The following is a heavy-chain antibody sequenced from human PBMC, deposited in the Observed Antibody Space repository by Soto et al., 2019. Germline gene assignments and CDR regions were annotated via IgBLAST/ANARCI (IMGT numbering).Heavy chain of an antibody. D-gene: IGHD3-10*01. CDR2: IIPASGTT. CDR3: AREPFGRFDP. J-gene: IGHJ5*02. CDR1: GDSFGSYA. Sequence: QMQLVQSGPEVKKPGSSVKVSCKASGDSFGSYAVSWVRQAPGQGLEWMGAIIPASGTTNYTQKFQGRVTITADDSTTTAYMELSSLRSDDTAVYYCAREPFGRFDPWGQGTLVTVSS. V-gene: IGHV1-69*01.